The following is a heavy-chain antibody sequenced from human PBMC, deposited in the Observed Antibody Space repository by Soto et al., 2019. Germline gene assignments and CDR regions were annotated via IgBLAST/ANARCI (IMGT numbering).Heavy chain of an antibody. CDR2: ISSGSSDT. J-gene: IGHJ4*02. CDR1: GFTFSRVS. Sequence: LRLSCEASGFTFSRVSMSWVRQVPGKGLEWVASISSGSSDTWYADSVKGRFIISRDNAQNSLFLQMNTLRPEDTAIYYCARVAYWGPGTQVTVSS. CDR3: ARVAY. V-gene: IGHV3-21*01.